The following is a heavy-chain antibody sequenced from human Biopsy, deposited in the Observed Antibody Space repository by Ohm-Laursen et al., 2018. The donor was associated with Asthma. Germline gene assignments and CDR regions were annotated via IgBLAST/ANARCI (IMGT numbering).Heavy chain of an antibody. CDR2: INSVFGTT. D-gene: IGHD2-2*01. Sequence: SSVKVSCKSLGDTFNTYVIGWVRQAPGQGLEWLGGINSVFGTTTYPQKFQDRVTITADDSTSTVYMELSSLRSEDTAVYYCARKAGSCISRTCYSLDFWGQGTLVTVSS. CDR1: GDTFNTYV. V-gene: IGHV1-69*01. CDR3: ARKAGSCISRTCYSLDF. J-gene: IGHJ4*02.